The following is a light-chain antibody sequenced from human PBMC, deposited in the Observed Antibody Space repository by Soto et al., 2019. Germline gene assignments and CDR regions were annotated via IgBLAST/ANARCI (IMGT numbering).Light chain of an antibody. Sequence: AIQMTQSPSSLSASVGDRVTITCRASQDIRNDLGWYQQKPGRAPKFLIYAASSLRSGVPSRFSGSGSGTDFTLTITSLQFEDFPTYYCLQDYTFPWTFGQGTKVEIK. V-gene: IGKV1-6*01. CDR2: AAS. CDR3: LQDYTFPWT. CDR1: QDIRND. J-gene: IGKJ1*01.